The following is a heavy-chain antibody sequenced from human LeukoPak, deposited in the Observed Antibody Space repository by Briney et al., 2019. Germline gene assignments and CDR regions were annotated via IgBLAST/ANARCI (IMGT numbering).Heavy chain of an antibody. CDR1: GITFSNYN. J-gene: IGHJ5*02. CDR3: AKSRGVSP. CDR2: ITSSSSYT. Sequence: GGSLRLSCAAPGITFSNYNMNWVRQAPGKGLEWISAITSSSSYTFYADSVKGRFTISRDNAQNSLYLQMNSLRAEDTAVYYCAKSRGVSPWGQGALVTVSS. D-gene: IGHD3-10*01. V-gene: IGHV3-21*04.